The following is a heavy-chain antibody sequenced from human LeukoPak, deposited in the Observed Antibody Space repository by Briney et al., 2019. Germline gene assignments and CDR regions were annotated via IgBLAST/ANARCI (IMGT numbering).Heavy chain of an antibody. CDR1: GYTFTGYY. CDR3: ARDLLGSSSRT. CDR2: INPNRGGT. J-gene: IGHJ5*02. Sequence: ASVKVSCKASGYTFTGYYTYWVRHAPGQGLEWMGRINPNRGGTNYAQKFQDRVTMTRDTSISTAYMELSRLRSDDTAVYYCARDLLGSSSRTWGQGTLVTVSS. D-gene: IGHD7-27*01. V-gene: IGHV1-2*06.